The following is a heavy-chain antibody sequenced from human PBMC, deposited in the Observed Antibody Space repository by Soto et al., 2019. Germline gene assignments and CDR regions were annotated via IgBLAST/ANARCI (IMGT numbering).Heavy chain of an antibody. J-gene: IGHJ5*02. V-gene: IGHV2-5*02. CDR3: THRQRSGATWFDP. Sequence: QITLKESGPTLVKPTQTLTLTCTFSGFSLSTSGVGVGWIRQPPGKALEWLALIFWDDVKRYSPSLKSRLTIAKDPSTNPVVLTMTTMDPVDTGTYYSTHRQRSGATWFDPWGQGTLVTVSS. D-gene: IGHD6-25*01. CDR2: IFWDDVK. CDR1: GFSLSTSGVG.